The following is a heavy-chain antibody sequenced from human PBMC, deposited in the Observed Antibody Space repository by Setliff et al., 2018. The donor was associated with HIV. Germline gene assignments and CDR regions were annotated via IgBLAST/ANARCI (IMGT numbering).Heavy chain of an antibody. CDR1: GYSFTSYW. CDR2: IYPGDSDT. D-gene: IGHD4-17*01. J-gene: IGHJ4*02. CDR3: ARCFYGDYYFAY. Sequence: GASLKISCQGSGYSFTSYWIGWVRQMPGKGLEGMGIIYPGDSDTSYSPSFQGQVTISADKSNSTAYLQWSSLKASDTAMYYCARCFYGDYYFAYWGQGTLVTVSS. V-gene: IGHV5-51*01.